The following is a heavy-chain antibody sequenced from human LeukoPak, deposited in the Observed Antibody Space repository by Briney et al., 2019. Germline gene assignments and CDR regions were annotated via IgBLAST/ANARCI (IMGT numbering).Heavy chain of an antibody. CDR1: GGPFSGYY. CDR2: INHGGSA. D-gene: IGHD6-13*01. V-gene: IGHV4-34*01. CDR3: ARGPRRAAAAPEY. J-gene: IGHJ4*02. Sequence: PSETLSLTCAVYGGPFSGYYWSWIRQPPGKGLEWLGEINHGGSANYNPSLKSRVTISVDTSKNQFSLKLSSVTAADTAVYHCARGPRRAAAAPEYWGQGTLVTVSS.